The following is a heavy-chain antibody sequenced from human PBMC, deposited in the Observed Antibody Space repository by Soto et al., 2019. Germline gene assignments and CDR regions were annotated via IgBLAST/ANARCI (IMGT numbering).Heavy chain of an antibody. Sequence: ASVKVSCKPSGYTFTVYYMHWVLQAPAQGLEWMGWIDPNSGDTNYAQKFQGRVTMTRDTSITTAYMELSRLRSDDTAVYYCARAGSSSTYYYYYGMDVWGQGTTVTVSS. CDR2: IDPNSGDT. D-gene: IGHD6-6*01. CDR1: GYTFTVYY. CDR3: ARAGSSSTYYYYYGMDV. J-gene: IGHJ6*02. V-gene: IGHV1-2*02.